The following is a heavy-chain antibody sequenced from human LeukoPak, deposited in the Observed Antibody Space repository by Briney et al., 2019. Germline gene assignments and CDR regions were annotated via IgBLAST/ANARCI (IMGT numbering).Heavy chain of an antibody. V-gene: IGHV4-38-2*01. J-gene: IGHJ3*02. Sequence: SETPSLTCAVSGYSISSGYYWGWIRKPPGKGLEWIGSIYHSGGTYYNPSLKSRVTISVDTSKNQFSLKLSSVTAADTAVYYCATPSGYCSGGSCYSVTGAFDIWGQGTMVTVSS. CDR1: GYSISSGYY. CDR2: IYHSGGT. CDR3: ATPSGYCSGGSCYSVTGAFDI. D-gene: IGHD2-15*01.